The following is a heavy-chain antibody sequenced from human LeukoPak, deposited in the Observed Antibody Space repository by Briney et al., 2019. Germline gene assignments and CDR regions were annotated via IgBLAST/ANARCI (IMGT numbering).Heavy chain of an antibody. CDR2: INTYGTST. CDR3: ARGSTTVTTKDWFDP. Sequence: SLRLSCAASGFTFSTYWMHSVRQVPGNGLVWVARINTYGTSTTYGDSVEGRFTISRDNAKNTLDLEMNSLRDDDTAVYYCARGSTTVTTKDWFDPWGQGTQVTVSS. D-gene: IGHD4-17*01. V-gene: IGHV3-74*03. CDR1: GFTFSTYW. J-gene: IGHJ5*02.